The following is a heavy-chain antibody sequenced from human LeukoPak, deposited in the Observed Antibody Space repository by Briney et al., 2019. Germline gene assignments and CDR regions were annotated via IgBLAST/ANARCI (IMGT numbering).Heavy chain of an antibody. V-gene: IGHV6-1*01. CDR3: ARDLNGDFSLDS. Sequence: SQTLSLTCAISGDNVSSKNSAWNWIRQSPLRGLEWLGRRYYRSKWSRDYAVSVRSRIAINPNTSKHQFSLQLNSETPEDTAVYYWARDLNGDFSLDSWGQGTLVTVST. D-gene: IGHD4-17*01. J-gene: IGHJ4*02. CDR2: RYYRSKWSR. CDR1: GDNVSSKNSA.